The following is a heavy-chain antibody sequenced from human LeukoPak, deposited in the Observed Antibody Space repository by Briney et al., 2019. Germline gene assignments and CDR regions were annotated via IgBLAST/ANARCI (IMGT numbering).Heavy chain of an antibody. Sequence: GGSLRLSCAASGFTFSSYAMHWVRQAPGKGLGWVAVISYDGSNKYYADSVKGRFTISRDNSKNTLYLQMNSLRAEDTAVYYCAKGGVPVVSPAVNWGQGTLVTVSS. V-gene: IGHV3-30-3*01. CDR3: AKGGVPVVSPAVN. D-gene: IGHD2-2*01. J-gene: IGHJ4*02. CDR2: ISYDGSNK. CDR1: GFTFSSYA.